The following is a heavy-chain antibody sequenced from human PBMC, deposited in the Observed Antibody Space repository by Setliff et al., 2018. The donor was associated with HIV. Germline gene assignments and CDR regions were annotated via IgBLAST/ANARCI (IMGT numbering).Heavy chain of an antibody. J-gene: IGHJ4*02. V-gene: IGHV4-61*01. Sequence: PSETPSLTCTVSGGSVGSGSYYWSWIRQSPGKGLEWIGYIYYSGITTYNPSLKSRVTISIDTSKNQFSLRLHSVTAADTAVYYCARDPPGYGDSNDYWGQGTLVTVSS. CDR3: ARDPPGYGDSNDY. D-gene: IGHD4-17*01. CDR2: IYYSGIT. CDR1: GGSVGSGSYY.